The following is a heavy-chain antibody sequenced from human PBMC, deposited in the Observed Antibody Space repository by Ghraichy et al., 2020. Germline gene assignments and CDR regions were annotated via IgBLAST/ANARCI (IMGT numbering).Heavy chain of an antibody. CDR2: IYSGGST. V-gene: IGHV3-53*01. CDR1: GFTVSSNY. J-gene: IGHJ6*02. Sequence: GESLNISCAASGFTVSSNYMSWVRQAPGKGLEWVSVIYSGGSTYYADSVKGRFTISRDNSKNTLYLQMNSLRAEDTAVYYCARDGGGSSGWGPGFYYYYYGMDVWGQGTTVTVSS. CDR3: ARDGGGSSGWGPGFYYYYYGMDV. D-gene: IGHD6-19*01.